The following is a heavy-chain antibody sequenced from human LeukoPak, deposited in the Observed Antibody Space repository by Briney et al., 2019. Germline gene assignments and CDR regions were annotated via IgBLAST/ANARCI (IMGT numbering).Heavy chain of an antibody. V-gene: IGHV4-61*01. J-gene: IGHJ4*02. CDR2: IYYRVTS. CDR1: GGSISSGSYY. Sequence: NPSQTLSLTCTVSGGSISSGSYYWSWIRQPPGKGLEWIGYIYYRVTSDYNPSLKSRVTMSVDMSTRQISLKLSSVTAADTAVYYCARAVGGDGSGSLWGPGTLVTVSS. D-gene: IGHD3-10*01. CDR3: ARAVGGDGSGSL.